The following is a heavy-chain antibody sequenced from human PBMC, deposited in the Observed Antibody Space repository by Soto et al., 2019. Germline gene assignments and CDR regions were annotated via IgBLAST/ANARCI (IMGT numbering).Heavy chain of an antibody. CDR3: AKDRGGFTSVWEFFDF. CDR1: GVAFSFYS. D-gene: IGHD3-10*01. Sequence: EVALLESGGGLVQPGGSLRLSCEVSGVAFSFYSMSWVRQAPGKGLEWVASISGNGATTYYAASGKGRFTFSRDNSKNTVHLQMNSLRGEDTAVYYCAKDRGGFTSVWEFFDFWGQGTLVTVSS. CDR2: ISGNGATT. J-gene: IGHJ4*02. V-gene: IGHV3-23*01.